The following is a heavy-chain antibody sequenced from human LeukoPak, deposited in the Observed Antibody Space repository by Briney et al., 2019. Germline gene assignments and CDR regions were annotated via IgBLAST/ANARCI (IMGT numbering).Heavy chain of an antibody. V-gene: IGHV3-48*03. CDR1: GFSFSSYE. D-gene: IGHD3-22*01. Sequence: GGSLRLSCTASGFSFSSYEMSWVRQAPGKGLEWVSYISGSGYPIYYADSVKGRFTISRDNAKNTLYLQMNSLRAEDTAVYYCARDYYDSSGYYTWGQGTLVTVSS. CDR2: ISGSGYPI. CDR3: ARDYYDSSGYYT. J-gene: IGHJ5*02.